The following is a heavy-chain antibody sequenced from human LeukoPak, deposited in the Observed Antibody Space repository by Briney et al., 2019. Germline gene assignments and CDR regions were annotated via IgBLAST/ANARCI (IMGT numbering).Heavy chain of an antibody. V-gene: IGHV3-48*04. CDR3: ARTMIVVVITPHFDY. CDR1: GFTFSSYS. CDR2: ISSSSSTI. D-gene: IGHD3-22*01. Sequence: GGSLRLSCAASGFTFSSYSMNWVRQAPGKGLEWVSYISSSSSTIYYADSVKGRFTISRDNAKNSLYLQMNSLRAEDTAVYYCARTMIVVVITPHFDYWGQGTLVTVSS. J-gene: IGHJ4*02.